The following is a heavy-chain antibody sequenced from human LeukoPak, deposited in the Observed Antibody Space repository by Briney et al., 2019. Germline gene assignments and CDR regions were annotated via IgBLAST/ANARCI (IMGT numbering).Heavy chain of an antibody. J-gene: IGHJ3*02. CDR2: ICYSGST. V-gene: IGHV4-61*01. CDR1: GGSVSSGSYY. D-gene: IGHD3-22*01. Sequence: PSETLSLTCTVSGGSVSSGSYYWSWIRQPPGKGLEWIGYICYSGSTNYNPSLKSRVTISVDTSKNQFSLKLSSVTAADTAVYYCAREYVGGYNGEKAFDIWGQGTMVTVSS. CDR3: AREYVGGYNGEKAFDI.